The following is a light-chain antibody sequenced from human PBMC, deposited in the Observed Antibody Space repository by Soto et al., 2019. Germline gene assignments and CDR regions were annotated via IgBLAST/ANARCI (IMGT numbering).Light chain of an antibody. Sequence: QCALTQPASVSGSPGQSIAISCTGSSSDIGIYKYVSWYQQHPGKVPKLIIYEVTNRPSGVSNRFSGSKSGNTASLTISGLQAEDEADYYCSSYTTSSTRVFGPGTK. J-gene: IGLJ1*01. CDR1: SSDIGIYKY. CDR3: SSYTTSSTRV. CDR2: EVT. V-gene: IGLV2-14*01.